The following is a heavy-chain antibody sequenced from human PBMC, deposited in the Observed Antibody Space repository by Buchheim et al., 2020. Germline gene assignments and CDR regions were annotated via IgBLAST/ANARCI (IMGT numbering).Heavy chain of an antibody. D-gene: IGHD2-2*01. CDR2: IYYSGST. CDR1: GGSISSSSYY. CDR3: ARGGAEDIVVVPAASWFDP. V-gene: IGHV4-39*07. J-gene: IGHJ5*02. Sequence: QLQLQESGPGLVKPSETLSLTCTVSGGSISSSSYYWGWIRQPPGKGLEWIGSIYYSGSTYYNPSLKSRVTISVDTSKNQFSLKLSSVTAADTAVYYCARGGAEDIVVVPAASWFDPWGQGTL.